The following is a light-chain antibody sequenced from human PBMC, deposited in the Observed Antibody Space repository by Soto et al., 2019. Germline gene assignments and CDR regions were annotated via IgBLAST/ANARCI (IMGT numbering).Light chain of an antibody. J-gene: IGLJ2*01. Sequence: QSVLTQPPSASGTPGQRVTISCSGSSSNIGSNYVFLYQQLPGTAPKVLMYRNSQRPSGVPDRFSGSKSGTSASLAISGLRSEDEADYYCASWDDSLSGFVVFGGGTKLTVL. CDR2: RNS. V-gene: IGLV1-47*01. CDR3: ASWDDSLSGFVV. CDR1: SSNIGSNY.